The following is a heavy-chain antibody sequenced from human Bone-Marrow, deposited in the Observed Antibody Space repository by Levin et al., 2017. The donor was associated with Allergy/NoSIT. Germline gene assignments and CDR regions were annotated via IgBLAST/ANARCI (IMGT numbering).Heavy chain of an antibody. CDR1: GFTFSGYG. V-gene: IGHV3-30*18. J-gene: IGHJ4*02. D-gene: IGHD2-15*01. Sequence: GESLKISCAGSGFTFSGYGINWVRQAPGKGLEWVAVISHDGNNQYYGDSVKGRFSISRDNSKNTVYLQMNSLRAEDTAVYYCAKDRGDCSGGGCSAMDNWGQGTLVTVSS. CDR2: ISHDGNNQ. CDR3: AKDRGDCSGGGCSAMDN.